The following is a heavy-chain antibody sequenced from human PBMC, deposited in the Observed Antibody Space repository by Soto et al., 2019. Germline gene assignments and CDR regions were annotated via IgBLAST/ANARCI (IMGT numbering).Heavy chain of an antibody. CDR1: GYTFTSYG. D-gene: IGHD1-26*01. CDR2: ISAYNGNT. CDR3: ARGTGMGGVGATGELFDY. V-gene: IGHV1-18*01. J-gene: IGHJ4*02. Sequence: QVQLVQSGAEVKKPGASVKVSCKASGYTFTSYGISWVRQAPGQGLEWMGWISAYNGNTNYAQKLQGRVTMTTDTTTSTAYMELRSLRSDDTAVYYCARGTGMGGVGATGELFDYWGQGTLVTVSS.